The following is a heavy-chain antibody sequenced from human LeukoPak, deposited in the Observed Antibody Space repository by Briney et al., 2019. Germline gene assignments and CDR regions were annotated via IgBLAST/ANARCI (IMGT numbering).Heavy chain of an antibody. J-gene: IGHJ4*02. D-gene: IGHD6-13*01. CDR3: ARDQQLAFFDY. V-gene: IGHV3-48*04. CDR2: ISGSSTII. Sequence: GRSLRLSCAASGFTFSIYAMTWVRQAPGKGLEWVSYISGSSTIIHYSDSVKGRFTISRDNAKNSLYLQMNSLRAEDTAVYYCARDQQLAFFDYWGQGTLVTVSS. CDR1: GFTFSIYA.